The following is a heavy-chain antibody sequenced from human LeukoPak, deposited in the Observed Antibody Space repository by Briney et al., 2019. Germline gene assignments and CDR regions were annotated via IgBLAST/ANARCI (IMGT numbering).Heavy chain of an antibody. CDR2: ISGSGGST. CDR3: AKPLSSSWYEGYFDY. V-gene: IGHV3-23*01. CDR1: GFTFSSYA. Sequence: GGSLRLSCAASGFTFSSYAMSWVRQAPGKGLEWVSAISGSGGSTYYADSVKGRFTISRDNSKNTLYLQMNSLRAEDTAVYYCAKPLSSSWYEGYFDYWGQGTLVTVSS. D-gene: IGHD6-13*01. J-gene: IGHJ4*02.